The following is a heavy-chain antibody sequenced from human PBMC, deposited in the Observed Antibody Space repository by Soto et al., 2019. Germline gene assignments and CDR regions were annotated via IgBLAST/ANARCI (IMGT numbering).Heavy chain of an antibody. CDR3: ARDWWFAP. J-gene: IGHJ5*02. Sequence: QVPLVQSGAEVKKPGASVKVSCKTSGYTFTNYYLHWVRQAPGQGLEWMGWINPNGGATDYSQKFQGRVTMTRDTSINTAYLELSSLRSDDTAVYYCARDWWFAPWGQGTLVTVSS. CDR2: INPNGGAT. V-gene: IGHV1-2*02. CDR1: GYTFTNYY.